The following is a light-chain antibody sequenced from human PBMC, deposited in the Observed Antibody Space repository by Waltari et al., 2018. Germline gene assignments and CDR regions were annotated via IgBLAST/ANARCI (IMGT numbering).Light chain of an antibody. CDR1: NIGSKS. CDR2: HNG. CDR3: QVWDSDTDHFV. Sequence: SYVLTQPPSVSVAPGKTASITCGGNNIGSKSVHWYQQKPGQAPVLVIFHNGDRPSGIPERFPGSNSGDTATLTITRVEAGDEADYYCQVWDSDTDHFVFGTGTKINVL. J-gene: IGLJ1*01. V-gene: IGLV3-21*03.